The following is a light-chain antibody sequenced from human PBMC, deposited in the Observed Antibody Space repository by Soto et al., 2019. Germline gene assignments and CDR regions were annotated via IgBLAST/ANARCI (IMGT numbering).Light chain of an antibody. CDR2: HAS. CDR1: ESVDIY. CDR3: QQRRNWPPIT. Sequence: ETVLTQSPATLSLSPGETATLSCRASESVDIYLAWYQQKPGQDPRLLIYHASNRATAIPPRFSGSGSGTEFTLTIISLEPEDSAVYSCQQRRNWPPITFGGGTRVEI. J-gene: IGKJ4*01. V-gene: IGKV3-11*01.